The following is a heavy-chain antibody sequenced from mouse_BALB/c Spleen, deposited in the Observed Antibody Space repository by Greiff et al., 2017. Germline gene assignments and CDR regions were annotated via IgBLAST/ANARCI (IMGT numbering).Heavy chain of an antibody. J-gene: IGHJ2*01. D-gene: IGHD2-1*01. Sequence: EVQLQQSGAELVKPGASVKLSCTASGFNIKDTYMHWVKQRPEQGLEWIGRIDPANGNTKYDPKFQGKATITADTSSNTAYLQLSSLTSEDTAVYYCARWYYGNYGDYFDYWGQGTTLTVSS. CDR3: ARWYYGNYGDYFDY. V-gene: IGHV14-3*02. CDR2: IDPANGNT. CDR1: GFNIKDTY.